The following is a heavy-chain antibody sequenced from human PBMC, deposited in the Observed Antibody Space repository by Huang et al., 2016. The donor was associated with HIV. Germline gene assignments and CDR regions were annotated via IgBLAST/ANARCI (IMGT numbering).Heavy chain of an antibody. J-gene: IGHJ6*02. CDR1: TFRFGAYW. CDR2: IKQDESEK. Sequence: VESGGRLVQPGGSIRLSCVGSTFRFGAYWMSWVRQSPGKGLEWMANIKQDESEKDYVDSVKGRFNISRDNAKKVLFLEMNNVRVEDTATYYCATKTAAMDIWGQGTTVTVS. V-gene: IGHV3-7*01. D-gene: IGHD1-7*01. CDR3: ATKTAAMDI.